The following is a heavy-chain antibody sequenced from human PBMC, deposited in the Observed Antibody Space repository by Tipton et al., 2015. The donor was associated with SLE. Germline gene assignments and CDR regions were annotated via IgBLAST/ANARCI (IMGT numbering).Heavy chain of an antibody. J-gene: IGHJ3*02. V-gene: IGHV4-39*07. CDR1: GGSISSSSYY. CDR2: VYYWGST. CDR3: AREGGYGSSSDAFDI. D-gene: IGHD6-6*01. Sequence: LRLSCTVSGGSISSSSYYWGWIRQPPGRGLEWIGSVYYWGSTYNNPSLNSRATISVDTSKNQFSLKLSSGTDADTAVYYCAREGGYGSSSDAFDIWGQGTMVTVSS.